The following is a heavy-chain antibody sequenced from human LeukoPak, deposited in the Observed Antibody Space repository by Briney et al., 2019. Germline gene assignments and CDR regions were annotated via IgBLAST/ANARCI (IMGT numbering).Heavy chain of an antibody. D-gene: IGHD6-19*01. Sequence: GGSLRLSCAASGFTFSSYAMSWVRQAPGKGLEWVSAITGTGGSTYYVASVKGRFTVSRDNSKNTLCLQMSSLRAEDTAMYYCAKVRDTRDWYKDAFDIWGQGTRVTVSS. CDR3: AKVRDTRDWYKDAFDI. CDR1: GFTFSSYA. CDR2: ITGTGGST. V-gene: IGHV3-23*01. J-gene: IGHJ3*02.